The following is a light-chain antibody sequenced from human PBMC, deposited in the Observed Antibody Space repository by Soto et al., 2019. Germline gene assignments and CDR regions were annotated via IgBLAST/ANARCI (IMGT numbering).Light chain of an antibody. CDR2: DVN. V-gene: IGLV2-14*01. Sequence: QSVLTQPASVSGSPGQSITISCTGTSSDVGGYNYVSWYQHHPHKAPKLMIYDVNNRPSGVSNRFSGSKSGNTASLTISGIQAEDEADYYCSSYTRSSTLVFGTGNKVTVL. CDR1: SSDVGGYNY. J-gene: IGLJ1*01. CDR3: SSYTRSSTLV.